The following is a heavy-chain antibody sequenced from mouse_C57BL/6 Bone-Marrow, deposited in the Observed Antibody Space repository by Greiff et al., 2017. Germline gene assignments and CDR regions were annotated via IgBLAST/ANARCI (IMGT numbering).Heavy chain of an antibody. V-gene: IGHV2-2*01. J-gene: IGHJ4*01. Sequence: VKLMESGPGLVQPSQSLSITCTVSGFSLTSYGVHWVRQSPGKGLEWLGVIWSGGSTDYNAAFISRLSISKDNSKSQVFFKMNSLQADDTAIYYCARNQHYYGSSYPYYAMDYWGQGTSVTVSS. D-gene: IGHD1-1*01. CDR1: GFSLTSYG. CDR3: ARNQHYYGSSYPYYAMDY. CDR2: IWSGGST.